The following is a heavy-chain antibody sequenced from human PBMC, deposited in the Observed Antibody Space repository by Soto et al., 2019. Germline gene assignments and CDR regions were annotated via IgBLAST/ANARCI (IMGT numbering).Heavy chain of an antibody. Sequence: ASVKVSCKASGGTFSSYAISWVRQAPGQGLEWMGGIIPIFGTANYAQKFQGRVTITADESTSTAYMELSSLRSEDTAVYYCARDTTARAAFRDYYGVDVWGQATTVTVSS. CDR1: GGTFSSYA. V-gene: IGHV1-69*13. D-gene: IGHD5-18*01. CDR2: IIPIFGTA. J-gene: IGHJ6*02. CDR3: ARDTTARAAFRDYYGVDV.